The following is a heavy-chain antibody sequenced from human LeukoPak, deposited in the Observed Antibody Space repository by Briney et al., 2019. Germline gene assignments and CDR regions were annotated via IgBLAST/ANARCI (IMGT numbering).Heavy chain of an antibody. CDR2: INHSGST. CDR3: ARGPGTIFGVVIIGMVWFDP. Sequence: SETLSLTCAVYGGSFSGYYWSWIRQPPGKGLEWIGEINHSGSTNYNPSLKSRVTISVDTSKNQVSLKLSSVTAADTAVYYCARGPGTIFGVVIIGMVWFDPWGQGTLVTVSS. CDR1: GGSFSGYY. J-gene: IGHJ5*02. V-gene: IGHV4-34*01. D-gene: IGHD3-3*01.